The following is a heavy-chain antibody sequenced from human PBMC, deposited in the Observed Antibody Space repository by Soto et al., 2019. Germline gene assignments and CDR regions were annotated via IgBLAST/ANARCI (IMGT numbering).Heavy chain of an antibody. CDR2: IYSGGST. CDR3: ATTTVTTTKTGYYYYYYMDV. J-gene: IGHJ6*03. V-gene: IGHV3-53*04. D-gene: IGHD4-4*01. Sequence: PGGSLRLSCAASGFTVSSNYMSWVRQAPGKGLEWVSVIYSGGSTYYADSVKGRFTISRHNSKNTLYLQMNSLRAEDTAVYYCATTTVTTTKTGYYYYYYMDVWGKGTTVTVSS. CDR1: GFTVSSNY.